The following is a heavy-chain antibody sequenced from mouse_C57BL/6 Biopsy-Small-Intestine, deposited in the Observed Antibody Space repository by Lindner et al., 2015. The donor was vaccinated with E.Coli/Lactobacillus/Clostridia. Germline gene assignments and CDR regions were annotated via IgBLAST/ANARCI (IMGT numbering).Heavy chain of an antibody. D-gene: IGHD2-4*01. Sequence: VQLQESGPELVKPGASVKISCKASGYAFSSSWMNWVKQRPGKGLEWIGRIYPGDGDTNYNGKFKGKATLTADKSSSIAYMQLSSLTSEDSAVYFCAREGDYGDAWFAYWGQGTLVTVSA. V-gene: IGHV1-82*01. CDR2: IYPGDGDT. CDR3: AREGDYGDAWFAY. J-gene: IGHJ3*01. CDR1: GYAFSSSW.